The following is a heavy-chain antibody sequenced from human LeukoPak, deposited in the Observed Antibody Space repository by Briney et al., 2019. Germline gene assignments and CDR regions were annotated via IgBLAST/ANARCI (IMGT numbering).Heavy chain of an antibody. CDR1: GFTFSSYA. J-gene: IGHJ6*02. Sequence: GGSLRLSCAASGFTFSSYAMSWVRQAPGKGLEWVSAISGSGGSTYYADSVKGRFTISRDNAKNTVYLQMNSLRAEDTAVYYCARGGDIVVAVVASYGMDVWGQGTTVTASS. CDR3: ARGGDIVVAVVASYGMDV. V-gene: IGHV3-23*01. D-gene: IGHD2-15*01. CDR2: ISGSGGST.